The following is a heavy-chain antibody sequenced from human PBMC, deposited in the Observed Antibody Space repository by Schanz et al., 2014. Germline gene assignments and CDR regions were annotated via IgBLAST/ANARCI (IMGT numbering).Heavy chain of an antibody. V-gene: IGHV3-21*06. CDR3: ARGIITMVRGGDVGAFDI. Sequence: EVQLLESGGGLVQPGGSLRLSCATSGFIFTSYSMHWVRQAPGKGLEWVSSNSSSSNYYYYADSVKGRITISRDAAKDSLYLRIDSLGAEDPAVYYCARGIITMVRGGDVGAFDIWGQGTMVTVSS. CDR2: NSSSSNYY. J-gene: IGHJ3*02. CDR1: GFIFTSYS. D-gene: IGHD3-10*01.